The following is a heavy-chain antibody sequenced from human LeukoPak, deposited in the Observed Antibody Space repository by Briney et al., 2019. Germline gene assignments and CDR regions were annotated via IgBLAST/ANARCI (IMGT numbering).Heavy chain of an antibody. D-gene: IGHD6-19*01. Sequence: SETLSLTCTVFDASFSSTNYWWVWIRQPPGKGLEWIGSIYYSGSTNINPSLKNRVTLFIDMSTKQFSLRLASMTAADTAVFYCARSSGPDYYGLDVWGQGTTVTVSS. CDR3: ARSSGPDYYGLDV. CDR2: IYYSGST. J-gene: IGHJ6*02. V-gene: IGHV4-39*01. CDR1: DASFSSTNYW.